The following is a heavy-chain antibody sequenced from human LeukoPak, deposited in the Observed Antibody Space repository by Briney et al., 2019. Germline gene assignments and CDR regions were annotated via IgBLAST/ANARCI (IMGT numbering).Heavy chain of an antibody. J-gene: IGHJ4*02. CDR1: GFAVSTYS. D-gene: IGHD5-18*01. CDR3: ARAGFYNGYDY. CDR2: LNSDGIRT. Sequence: PGGSLRLSCEGFGFAVSTYSMHWVRQTPGQGLVWVSRLNSDGIRTDYADSVRGRFTISRDSAKNTFYMYMDSLRAEDTAVYYCARAGFYNGYDYWGQGTLVTVSS. V-gene: IGHV3-74*01.